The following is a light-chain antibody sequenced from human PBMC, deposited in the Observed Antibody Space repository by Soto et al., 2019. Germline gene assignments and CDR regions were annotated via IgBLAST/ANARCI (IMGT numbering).Light chain of an antibody. CDR3: QQYNSYS. CDR2: AAS. Sequence: DIKMTQSPSSLSASVGDRVTITCRASQSISSYLNWYQQKPGKAPKLLIYAASSLQSGVPSRFSGSGSGTDFTLTISSLQPEDFATYYCQQYNSYSFGQGSKAAIK. J-gene: IGKJ1*01. CDR1: QSISSY. V-gene: IGKV1-39*01.